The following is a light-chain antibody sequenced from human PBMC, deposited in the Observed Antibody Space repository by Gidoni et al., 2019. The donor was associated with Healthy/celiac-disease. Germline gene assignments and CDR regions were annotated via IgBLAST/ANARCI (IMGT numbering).Light chain of an antibody. V-gene: IGKV4-1*01. CDR3: QQYYSTPPLT. J-gene: IGKJ4*01. CDR1: QSVLYSSNNKNY. CDR2: WAA. Sequence: DIVMTQSPDSLAVSLGERATIHCKSSQSVLYSSNNKNYLAWYQQKPGQPPKLLIYWAATRESGVPDRFSGSGSGTDSTLTISSLQAEDVAVYYCQQYYSTPPLTFGGGTKVEIK.